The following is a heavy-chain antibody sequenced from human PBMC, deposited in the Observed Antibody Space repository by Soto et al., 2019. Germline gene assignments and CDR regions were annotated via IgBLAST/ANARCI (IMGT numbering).Heavy chain of an antibody. J-gene: IGHJ4*02. CDR3: ARDRGPWTNFDY. CDR1: GGSISSGGYS. CDR2: IYHSGST. D-gene: IGHD1-26*01. Sequence: PSETLSLTCAVSGGSISSGGYSWSWIRQPPGKGLEWIGYIYHSGSTYYNPSLKSRVTISVDTSKNQFSLKLSSVTAADTAVYYCARDRGPWTNFDYWGQGTLVTVSS. V-gene: IGHV4-30-2*05.